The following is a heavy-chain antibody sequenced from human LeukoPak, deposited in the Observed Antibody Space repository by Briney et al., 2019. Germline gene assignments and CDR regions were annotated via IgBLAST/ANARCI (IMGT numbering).Heavy chain of an antibody. Sequence: PGGSLRLSCAASGFTVSSNFMSWVRQAPGKGLEWVSVISSGGSTYYADSVKVRFTISKDNSKNTMYLQMNSLRAEDTAVYHCARAMSDAFDIWGQGTMVTVSS. CDR1: GFTVSSNF. J-gene: IGHJ3*02. CDR2: ISSGGST. CDR3: ARAMSDAFDI. V-gene: IGHV3-66*01.